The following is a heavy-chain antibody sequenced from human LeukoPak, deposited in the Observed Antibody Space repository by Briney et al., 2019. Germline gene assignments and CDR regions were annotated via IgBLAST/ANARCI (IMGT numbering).Heavy chain of an antibody. V-gene: IGHV3-23*01. J-gene: IGHJ5*02. CDR2: ISASTSTT. D-gene: IGHD2-15*01. CDR1: GFTFSSYG. Sequence: GGSLRLSCAASGFTFSSYGMSWVRQAPGKGLEWVSAISASTSTTYYADSVRGRFTISRDISKNTLYLQMNSLRVEDTAVYYCAKSKEDCCGSFDPWGQGTLVTVSS. CDR3: AKSKEDCCGSFDP.